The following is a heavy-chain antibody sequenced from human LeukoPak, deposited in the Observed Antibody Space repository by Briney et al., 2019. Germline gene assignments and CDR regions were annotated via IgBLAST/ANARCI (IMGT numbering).Heavy chain of an antibody. Sequence: PSETLSLTCTVSGCSISSYYWSWIRQPAGKGQEWTGRIYASGSTNYNPSLKSRVTMSVDTSKSQFSLKLISVTAADTAVYYCARDPRGIVGANHNWFDPWGQGTLVTVSS. CDR1: GCSISSYY. J-gene: IGHJ5*02. D-gene: IGHD1-26*01. V-gene: IGHV4-4*07. CDR2: IYASGST. CDR3: ARDPRGIVGANHNWFDP.